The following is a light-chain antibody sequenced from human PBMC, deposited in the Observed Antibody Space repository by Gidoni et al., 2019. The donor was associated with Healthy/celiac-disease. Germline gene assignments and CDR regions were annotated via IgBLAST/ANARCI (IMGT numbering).Light chain of an antibody. J-gene: IGKJ3*01. V-gene: IGKV3-11*01. CDR3: QQREFT. CDR1: QSVSSY. CDR2: DAS. Sequence: ELLLTHSPATLSLSPGERATLSCRASQSVSSYLAWYQQKPGQAPRLLIYDASNRATGIPARFSGSGSGTDFTLTISSLEPEDFAVYYCQQREFTFXPXTKVDIK.